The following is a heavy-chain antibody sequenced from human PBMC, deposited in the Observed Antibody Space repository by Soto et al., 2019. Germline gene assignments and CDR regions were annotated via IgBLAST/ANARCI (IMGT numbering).Heavy chain of an antibody. CDR2: IYWDDDK. J-gene: IGHJ4*02. D-gene: IGHD6-19*01. V-gene: IGHV2-5*02. Sequence: QITLKESGPTLVKPTQTLTLTCTFSGFSLSSTRMAVGWIRQPPGKALEWLALIYWDDDKRYSPFLKSRLTIPKDTSNNQVVLKMSNMDPVNTARYYCAHIVVAGLGYYFDYWGQRTLVTVSS. CDR1: GFSLSSTRMA. CDR3: AHIVVAGLGYYFDY.